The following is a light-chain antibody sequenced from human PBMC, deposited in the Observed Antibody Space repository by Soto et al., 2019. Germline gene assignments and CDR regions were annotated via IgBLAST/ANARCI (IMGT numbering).Light chain of an antibody. V-gene: IGLV2-14*01. CDR1: SSDVGAYNY. Sequence: QSALTQPASVSGSPGQSITISCTGTSSDVGAYNYVSWYQQHPDKAPKLMIYEVSNRPSGVSNRFSGSKSGNTASLTISGLQAEDEGDYYCSSYTSGSTWVCGGGTKLTVL. CDR2: EVS. CDR3: SSYTSGSTWV. J-gene: IGLJ3*02.